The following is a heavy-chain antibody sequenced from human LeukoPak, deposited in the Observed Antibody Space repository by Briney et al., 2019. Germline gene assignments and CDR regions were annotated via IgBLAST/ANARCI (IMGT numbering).Heavy chain of an antibody. V-gene: IGHV3-30*04. CDR2: ISYDGSNK. Sequence: GGSLRLSCAASGFTFSSYAMHWVRQAPGKGLEWVAVISYDGSNKYYADSVKGRFTISRDNSKNTLYLQMNSLRAEDTAVYYCARDAYGPSFFCYFDYWGQGTLVTVSS. CDR1: GFTFSSYA. J-gene: IGHJ4*02. CDR3: ARDAYGPSFFCYFDY. D-gene: IGHD3-3*01.